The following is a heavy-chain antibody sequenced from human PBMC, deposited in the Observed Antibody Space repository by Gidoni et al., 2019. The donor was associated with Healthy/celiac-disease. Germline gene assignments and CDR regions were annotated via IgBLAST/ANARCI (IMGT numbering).Heavy chain of an antibody. CDR3: AKRSVTIFGVGIEGPDY. D-gene: IGHD3-3*01. J-gene: IGHJ4*02. Sequence: EVQLLESGGGLVQPGGSLRLPCAASGFTFTSDAMSGVRQAPGKGLEWVSAMSGSGGSTYYADSVKGRFTISRDNSKNTLYLQMNSLRAEDTAVYYCAKRSVTIFGVGIEGPDYWGQGTLVTVSS. V-gene: IGHV3-23*01. CDR2: MSGSGGST. CDR1: GFTFTSDA.